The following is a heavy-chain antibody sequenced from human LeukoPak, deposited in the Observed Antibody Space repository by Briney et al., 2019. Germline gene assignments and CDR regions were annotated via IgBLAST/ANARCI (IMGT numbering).Heavy chain of an antibody. J-gene: IGHJ5*01. CDR3: ARFATVTVPNWIDF. CDR1: GGSISGYF. Sequence: SETLSLTCTVSGGSISGYFWSWIRQPPGEGLQFIGYIYYTGTASYNPSLNSRVTMSVDTSKNQFSLKVTSVTAADTAVYYCARFATVTVPNWIDFWGQGTLVTVSS. D-gene: IGHD4-17*01. CDR2: IYYTGTA. V-gene: IGHV4-59*01.